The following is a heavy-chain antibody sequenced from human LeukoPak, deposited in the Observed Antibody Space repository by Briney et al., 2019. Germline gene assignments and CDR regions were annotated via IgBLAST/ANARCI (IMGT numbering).Heavy chain of an antibody. J-gene: IGHJ4*02. CDR2: IYYSGST. CDR1: GGSISSYY. CDR3: ARAAPPTYYYDSSGYYYFDY. D-gene: IGHD3-22*01. V-gene: IGHV4-59*01. Sequence: SETLSLTCTVSGGSISSYYRSWIRQPPGKGLEWIGYIYYSGSTNYNPSLKSRVTISVDTSKNQFSLKLSSVTAADTAVYYCARAAPPTYYYDSSGYYYFDYWGQGTLVTVSS.